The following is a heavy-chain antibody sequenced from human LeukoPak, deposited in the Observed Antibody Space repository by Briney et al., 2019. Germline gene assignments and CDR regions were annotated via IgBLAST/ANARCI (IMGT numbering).Heavy chain of an antibody. CDR3: AREAYSSGRPGLGVYVKN. J-gene: IGHJ4*02. CDR2: ISSSSSYI. Sequence: GGSLRLSCAASGFTFSSYSMNWVRQAPGKGLEWVSSISSSSSYIYYADSVKGRFTISRDNAKNSLYLQMNSLRAEDTAVYYCAREAYSSGRPGLGVYVKNWGQGTLVTVSS. V-gene: IGHV3-21*01. D-gene: IGHD6-19*01. CDR1: GFTFSSYS.